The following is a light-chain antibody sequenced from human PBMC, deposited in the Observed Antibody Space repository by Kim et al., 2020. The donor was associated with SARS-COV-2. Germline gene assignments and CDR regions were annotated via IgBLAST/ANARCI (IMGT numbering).Light chain of an antibody. CDR3: AAWDNSLNGWV. CDR2: SNN. V-gene: IGLV1-44*01. J-gene: IGLJ3*02. Sequence: QSVLTQPPSASGTPGQRVTISCSGSSSNIGSNTVNWYQQHPGTAPTRRIYSNNQRPSGVPDRFSGSKSGTSASLAISGLQSEDDADYYCAAWDNSLNGWVFGGGTQLTVL. CDR1: SSNIGSNT.